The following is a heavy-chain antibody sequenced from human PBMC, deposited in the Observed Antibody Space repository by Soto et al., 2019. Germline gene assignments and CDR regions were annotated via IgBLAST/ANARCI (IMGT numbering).Heavy chain of an antibody. Sequence: ASVKVSCKASGHTITNHFVHWVRQAPGQRLEWMGWINAGNGNTEYLQKFQGRVTITRDTSASTAYMELSSLRSEDTAAYYCARGKDYYDSTTYIEYNWFDPWGQGTLVTVS. CDR1: GHTITNHF. D-gene: IGHD3-22*01. V-gene: IGHV1-3*01. CDR2: INAGNGNT. CDR3: ARGKDYYDSTTYIEYNWFDP. J-gene: IGHJ5*02.